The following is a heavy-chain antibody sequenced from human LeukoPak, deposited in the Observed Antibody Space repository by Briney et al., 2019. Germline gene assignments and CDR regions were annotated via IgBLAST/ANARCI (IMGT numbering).Heavy chain of an antibody. CDR2: IIPILGIA. CDR3: ARGSYYDSSGYAFDI. J-gene: IGHJ3*02. V-gene: IGHV1-69*04. Sequence: ASVKVSCKASGGTFSSYAISWVRQAPGQGLEWMGRIIPILGIANYAQKFQGRVTITADKSTSTAYMELSSLRSGDTAVYYCARGSYYDSSGYAFDIWGQGTMVTVSS. CDR1: GGTFSSYA. D-gene: IGHD3-22*01.